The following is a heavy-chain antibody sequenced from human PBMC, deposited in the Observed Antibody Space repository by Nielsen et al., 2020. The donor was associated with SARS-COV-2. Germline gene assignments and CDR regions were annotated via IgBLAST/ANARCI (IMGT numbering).Heavy chain of an antibody. V-gene: IGHV3-72*01. CDR2: IRKKVNSYTT. D-gene: IGHD1-26*01. Sequence: GESLKISCAASGFTFSSYGMHWVRQAPGKGLEWVGRIRKKVNSYTTEYAASVKGRFTISRDDSKNSLSLQMNSLKTEDTAVYYCVRVSGNFDFDYWGQGTLVTVSS. J-gene: IGHJ4*02. CDR3: VRVSGNFDFDY. CDR1: GFTFSSYG.